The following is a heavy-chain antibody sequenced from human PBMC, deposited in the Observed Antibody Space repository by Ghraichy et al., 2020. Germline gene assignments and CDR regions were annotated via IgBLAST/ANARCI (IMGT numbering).Heavy chain of an antibody. J-gene: IGHJ4*02. D-gene: IGHD3-9*01. Sequence: ASVKVSCKVSGYTLTELSMHWVRQAPGKGLEWMGGFDPEDGETIYAQKFQGRVTMTEDTSTDTAYMELSSLRSEDTAVYYCATVRYFDWLLFGPFDYWGQGTLVTVSS. V-gene: IGHV1-24*01. CDR2: FDPEDGET. CDR3: ATVRYFDWLLFGPFDY. CDR1: GYTLTELS.